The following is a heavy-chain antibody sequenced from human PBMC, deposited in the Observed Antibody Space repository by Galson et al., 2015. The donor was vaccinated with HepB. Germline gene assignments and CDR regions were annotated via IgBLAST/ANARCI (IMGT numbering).Heavy chain of an antibody. CDR1: GFTFSSYA. D-gene: IGHD6-13*01. CDR2: ISYDGSNK. V-gene: IGHV3-30*04. CDR3: ARDYASSWYFNRYYGMDV. J-gene: IGHJ6*02. Sequence: SLRLSCAASGFTFSSYAMHWVRQAPGKGLEWVAVISYDGSNKYYADSVKGRFTISRDNSKNTLYLQMNSLRAEDTAVYYCARDYASSWYFNRYYGMDVWGQGTTVTVPS.